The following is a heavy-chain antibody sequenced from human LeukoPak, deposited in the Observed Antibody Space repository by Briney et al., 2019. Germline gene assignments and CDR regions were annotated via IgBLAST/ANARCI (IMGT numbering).Heavy chain of an antibody. D-gene: IGHD6-13*01. CDR1: GGTFSSYA. CDR3: ARVASSRNFDY. V-gene: IGHV1-69*04. J-gene: IGHJ4*02. Sequence: ASVKVSCKASGGTFSSYAISWVRQAPGQGLEWMGRIIPILGIANYAQKLQGRVTMTTDTSTSTAYMELRSLRSDDTAVYYCARVASSRNFDYWGQGTLVTVSS. CDR2: IIPILGIA.